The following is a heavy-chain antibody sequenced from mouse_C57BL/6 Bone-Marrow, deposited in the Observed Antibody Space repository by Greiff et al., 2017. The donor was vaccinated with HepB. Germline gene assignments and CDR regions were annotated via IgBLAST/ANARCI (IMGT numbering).Heavy chain of an antibody. D-gene: IGHD2-4*01. CDR1: GYTFTDYY. V-gene: IGHV1-26*01. CDR3: ARGLRPLAY. Sequence: EVQLQQSGPELVKPGASVKISCKASGYTFTDYYMNWVKQSHGKSLEWIGDINPNNGGTSYNQKFKGKATLTVDKSSSTAYMELRSLTSEDSAVYYCARGLRPLAYWGQGTLVTVSA. CDR2: INPNNGGT. J-gene: IGHJ3*01.